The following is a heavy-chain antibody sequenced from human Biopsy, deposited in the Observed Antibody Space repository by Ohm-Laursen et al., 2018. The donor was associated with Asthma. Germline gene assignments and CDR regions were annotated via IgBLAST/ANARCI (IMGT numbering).Heavy chain of an antibody. D-gene: IGHD4-17*01. Sequence: ISGYRLPDLFMHLVREAPRQGLGGMGGYASEEGGTVNAWTFQGRVTMTEDTSTNTAYMQLSSLSSDDTAVYYCASDFPKDYVRYNFEFWGQGTLVTVSS. J-gene: IGHJ4*02. CDR3: ASDFPKDYVRYNFEF. V-gene: IGHV1-24*01. CDR2: YASEEGGT. CDR1: GYRLPDLF.